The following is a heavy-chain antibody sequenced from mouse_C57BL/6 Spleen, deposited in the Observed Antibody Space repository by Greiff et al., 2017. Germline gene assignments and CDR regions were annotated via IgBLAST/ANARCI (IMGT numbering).Heavy chain of an antibody. J-gene: IGHJ4*01. V-gene: IGHV14-1*01. CDR3: TTLITTVVAKDAMDY. CDR1: GFNIQDYY. CDR2: IDPEDGDT. Sequence: VQLQQSGAELVRPGASVKLSCTASGFNIQDYYMHWVKQRPEPGLEWIGRIDPEDGDTEYAPKFQGKATMTADTSSNTAYLQLSSLTSEDTAVYYCTTLITTVVAKDAMDYWGQGTSVTVSS. D-gene: IGHD1-1*01.